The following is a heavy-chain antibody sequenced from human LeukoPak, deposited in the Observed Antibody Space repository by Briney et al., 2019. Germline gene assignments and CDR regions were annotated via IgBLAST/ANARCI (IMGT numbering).Heavy chain of an antibody. CDR1: GFTFSSYS. D-gene: IGHD2-21*01. CDR3: ARDRLWAFDM. Sequence: GGSLRLSCAASGFTFSSYSINWVRQAPGKGLEWLSSSSSTIYYADSVKGRFTISRDNAKNSLYLQMNSLRDEDTAVYYCARDRLWAFDMWGQGTMVTVSS. CDR2: SSSSSTI. V-gene: IGHV3-48*02. J-gene: IGHJ3*02.